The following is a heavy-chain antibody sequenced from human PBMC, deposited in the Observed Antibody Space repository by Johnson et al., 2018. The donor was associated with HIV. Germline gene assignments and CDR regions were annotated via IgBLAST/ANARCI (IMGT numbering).Heavy chain of an antibody. CDR3: ANSLLLDAFNI. V-gene: IGHV3-30*18. J-gene: IGHJ3*02. CDR2: ISYDGSNK. CDR1: GFTFSSYG. Sequence: QVQLVESGGGVVQPGRSLRLSCAASGFTFSSYGMHWVRQAPGKGLEWVAVISYDGSNKYHADSVKGRFTISRDNSKTTLYLQMNSLRDEDTAVYYCANSLLLDAFNIWGQGTMVTVYS.